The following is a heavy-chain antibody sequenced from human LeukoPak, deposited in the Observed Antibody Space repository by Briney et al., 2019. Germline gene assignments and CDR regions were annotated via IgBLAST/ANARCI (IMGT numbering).Heavy chain of an antibody. CDR2: ISWNSGSI. Sequence: GGSLRLSCAASGFTFDDYAMHWVRQAPGKGLEWVSGISWNSGSIGYADSMKGRFTISRDNAKNSLYLQMNSLRAEDTALYYCAKDPTYSSSWYHGAFDIWGQGTMVTVSS. J-gene: IGHJ3*02. CDR3: AKDPTYSSSWYHGAFDI. V-gene: IGHV3-9*01. CDR1: GFTFDDYA. D-gene: IGHD6-13*01.